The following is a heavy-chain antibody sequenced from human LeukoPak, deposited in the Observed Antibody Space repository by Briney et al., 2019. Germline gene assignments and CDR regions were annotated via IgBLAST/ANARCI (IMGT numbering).Heavy chain of an antibody. CDR3: ASRIAVAGTWFDY. CDR2: ISSSSSYI. Sequence: KPGGSLRLSCAASGFTFSSYSMNWVRQAPGKGLEWVSSISSSSSYIYYADSLKGRFTISRDNAKNSLYLQMNSLRAEDTAVYYCASRIAVAGTWFDYWGQGTLVTVSS. J-gene: IGHJ4*02. D-gene: IGHD6-19*01. CDR1: GFTFSSYS. V-gene: IGHV3-21*01.